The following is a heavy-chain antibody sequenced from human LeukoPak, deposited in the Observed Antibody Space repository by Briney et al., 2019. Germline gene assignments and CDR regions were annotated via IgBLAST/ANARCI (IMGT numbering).Heavy chain of an antibody. V-gene: IGHV1-2*02. CDR3: ARMSGAVLTVVYYYYMDV. J-gene: IGHJ6*03. CDR2: INPNSGGT. Sequence: GASVKVSCKASGYTFTGYYMHWVRQAPGQGLEWMGWINPNSGGTNYAQKFQGRVTMTRDTSISTAYMELSRLRSDDTAVYYCARMSGAVLTVVYYYYMDVWGKGPRSPSP. D-gene: IGHD2-15*01. CDR1: GYTFTGYY.